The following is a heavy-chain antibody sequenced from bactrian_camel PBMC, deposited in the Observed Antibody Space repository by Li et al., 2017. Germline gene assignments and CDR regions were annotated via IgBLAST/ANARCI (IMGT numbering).Heavy chain of an antibody. CDR1: GDPGCKYD. CDR2: IENSGTT. J-gene: IGHJ6*01. CDR3: AARGPYCYTKLSVRDFTY. Sequence: HVQLVESGGGSVQAGGSLRLSCTRSGDPGCKYDMSWYRRSAPGEDRKFVAGIENSGTTAYADSVKGRFTISRDDRKNTVYLQMNSLKPEDTAMYYCAARGPYCYTKLSVRDFTYWGQGTQVTVS. V-gene: IGHV3S56*01. D-gene: IGHD2*01.